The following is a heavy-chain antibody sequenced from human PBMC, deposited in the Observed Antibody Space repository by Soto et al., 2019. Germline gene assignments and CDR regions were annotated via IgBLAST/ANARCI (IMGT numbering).Heavy chain of an antibody. J-gene: IGHJ4*02. CDR3: ASGGATVVTHGRDAYYFDY. D-gene: IGHD4-17*01. CDR2: ISYDGSNK. V-gene: IGHV3-30-3*01. Sequence: QVQLVESGGGVVQPGRSLRLSCAASGFTFSSYAMHWVRQAPGKGLEWVAVISYDGSNKYYADSVKGRFTISRDNSKNTLYLQMNSLRAEDTAVYYCASGGATVVTHGRDAYYFDYWGQGTLVTVSS. CDR1: GFTFSSYA.